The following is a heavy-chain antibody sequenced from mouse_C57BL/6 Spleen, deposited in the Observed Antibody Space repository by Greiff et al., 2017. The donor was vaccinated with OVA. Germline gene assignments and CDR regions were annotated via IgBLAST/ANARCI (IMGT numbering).Heavy chain of an antibody. CDR1: GYTFTDYN. V-gene: IGHV1-22*01. J-gene: IGHJ1*03. CDR2: INPNNGGT. CDR3: ASSSSYPYWYFDV. D-gene: IGHD1-1*01. Sequence: EVQLQQSGPELVKPGASVKMSCKASGYTFTDYNMHWVKQSHGKSLEWIGYINPNNGGTSYNQKFKGKATLTVEESSSTAYMELRSLTSEDSAVYYCASSSSYPYWYFDVWGTGTTVTVSS.